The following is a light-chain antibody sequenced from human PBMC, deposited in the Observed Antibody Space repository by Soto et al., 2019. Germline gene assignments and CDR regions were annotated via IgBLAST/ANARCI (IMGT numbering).Light chain of an antibody. CDR2: AAS. V-gene: IGKV3-20*01. CDR3: QQYGYSSWP. CDR1: QSVDSRY. J-gene: IGKJ1*01. Sequence: EIGLTQSPGTLSLSQGERATLSCRASQSVDSRYLAWYQQKPGQAPRILIFAASSRATGVPDRFSGSGSGTDFTLTISRLEPGDFAVYYCQQYGYSSWPFGQGTKVAI.